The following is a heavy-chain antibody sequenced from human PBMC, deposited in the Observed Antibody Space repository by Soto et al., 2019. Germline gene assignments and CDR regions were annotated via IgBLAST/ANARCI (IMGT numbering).Heavy chain of an antibody. V-gene: IGHV4-38-2*01. J-gene: IGHJ4*02. CDR1: GYSISSGYY. CDR2: IYHSGST. CDR3: ARGLTAWDYFDY. D-gene: IGHD7-27*01. Sequence: SETLSLTCAVSGYSISSGYYWGWIRQPPGKGPEWIGSIYHSGSTYYNPSLKSRVTISVDTSKNQFSLKLSSVTAADTAVYYCARGLTAWDYFDYWGQGTLVTVSS.